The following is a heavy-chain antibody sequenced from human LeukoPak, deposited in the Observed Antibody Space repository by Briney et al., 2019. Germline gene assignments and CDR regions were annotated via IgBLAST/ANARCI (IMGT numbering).Heavy chain of an antibody. J-gene: IGHJ3*02. D-gene: IGHD6-13*01. V-gene: IGHV4-34*01. CDR1: GGSFSGYY. CDR2: INHSGST. Sequence: SETLSLPCAVYGGSFSGYYWSWIRQPPGKGLEWIGEINHSGSTNYTPSLKSRVTISVDTSKNQFSLKLSSVTAADTAVYYCASSSLYSSSWYSPNAFDIWGQGTMVTVSS. CDR3: ASSSLYSSSWYSPNAFDI.